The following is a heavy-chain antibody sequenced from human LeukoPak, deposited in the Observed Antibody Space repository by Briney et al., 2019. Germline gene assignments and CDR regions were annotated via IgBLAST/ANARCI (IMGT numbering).Heavy chain of an antibody. J-gene: IGHJ4*02. CDR3: ARDRYCSGGSCYYFDY. Sequence: GGSLRPSCAASGFTFSSYSMNWVRQAPGKGLEWVSSISSSSSYIYYADSVKGRFTISRDNAKNSLYLQMNSLRAEDTAVYYCARDRYCSGGSCYYFDYWGQGTLVTVSS. CDR2: ISSSSSYI. CDR1: GFTFSSYS. D-gene: IGHD2-15*01. V-gene: IGHV3-21*01.